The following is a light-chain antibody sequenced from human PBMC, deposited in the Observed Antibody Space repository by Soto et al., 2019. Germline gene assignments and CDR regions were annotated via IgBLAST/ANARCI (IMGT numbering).Light chain of an antibody. J-gene: IGKJ2*01. CDR2: AAS. CDR1: QSVRTH. V-gene: IGKV1-39*01. Sequence: DIQMTQSPSSLSASIGDRVTITCRASQSVRTHLNWYHQKPGKAPELLIYAASSLQAGVPSRFSGSGSGTDFTLPISSLHPEDFGDYYCQQSYSPPRTFGQGTKLEIK. CDR3: QQSYSPPRT.